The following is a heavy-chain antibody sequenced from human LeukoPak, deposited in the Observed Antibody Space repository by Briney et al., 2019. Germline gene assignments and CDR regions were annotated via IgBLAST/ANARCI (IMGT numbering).Heavy chain of an antibody. Sequence: SSETLSLTCTVSGGSISSNTYYWSWIRQPAGKGLEWIGRISTSGSTNYNPSLQSRVTISVDTSKNQFSLKVSSVTAADTAVYYCARSAAGTADFDYWGQGTLVTVSS. CDR3: ARSAAGTADFDY. V-gene: IGHV4-61*02. D-gene: IGHD1-1*01. J-gene: IGHJ4*02. CDR1: GGSISSNTYY. CDR2: ISTSGST.